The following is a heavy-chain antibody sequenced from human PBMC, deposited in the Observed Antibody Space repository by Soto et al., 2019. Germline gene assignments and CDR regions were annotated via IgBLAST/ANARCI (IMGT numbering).Heavy chain of an antibody. D-gene: IGHD4-17*01. CDR2: INPNSGGT. J-gene: IGHJ5*02. CDR3: SRDHPTVTTSYNWFDP. V-gene: IGHV1-2*04. Sequence: ASVKVSCKASGYTFTGYYLHWVRQAPGQGLEWMGWINPNSGGTNYAQKFQGWVTMTRDTSISTAYMELSSLRSEDTAVYYCSRDHPTVTTSYNWFDPWGQGTLVTVSS. CDR1: GYTFTGYY.